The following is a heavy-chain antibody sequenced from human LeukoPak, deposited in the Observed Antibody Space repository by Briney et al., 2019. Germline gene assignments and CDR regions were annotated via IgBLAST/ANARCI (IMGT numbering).Heavy chain of an antibody. J-gene: IGHJ4*02. D-gene: IGHD3-3*01. V-gene: IGHV3-23*01. CDR1: GFTFSSYA. Sequence: GGSLRLSCAASGFTFSSYAISWARQAQGPGLGRDSAISGRGGSTYHADSVKGRFTISRDNSKYTLYLKMNSLTAEDTAVYYCAKDLFLEERVDYWGQGTLVTVSS. CDR2: ISGRGGST. CDR3: AKDLFLEERVDY.